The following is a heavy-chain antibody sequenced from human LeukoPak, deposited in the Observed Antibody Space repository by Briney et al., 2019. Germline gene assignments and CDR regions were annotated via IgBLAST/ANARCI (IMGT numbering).Heavy chain of an antibody. CDR2: IYYSGST. V-gene: IGHV4-31*03. CDR1: GGSISSGGYY. CDR3: ARGYNTVTTGGFDY. J-gene: IGHJ4*02. D-gene: IGHD4-17*01. Sequence: SETLSLTCTVSGGSISSGGYYWSWIRQHPGKGLEWIGYIYYSGSTYYNPSLKSRVTISVDTSKNQFSLKLSSVTAADTAVYYCARGYNTVTTGGFDYWGQGTLVTVSS.